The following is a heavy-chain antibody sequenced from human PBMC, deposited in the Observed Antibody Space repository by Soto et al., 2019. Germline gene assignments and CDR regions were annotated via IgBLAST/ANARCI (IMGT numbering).Heavy chain of an antibody. V-gene: IGHV1-69*01. D-gene: IGHD2-2*01. J-gene: IGHJ6*02. CDR1: GGNFRRYA. CDR2: ILPIFGSP. CDR3: VFGDCTTTSCSYYFYGLDV. Sequence: QVQLVQSGAEVKKPGSSVKVSCKASGGNFRRYAISWVRQAPGQGLEWMGGILPIFGSPSHAQKFQGRVTVTADESTSTAYLELTSLTSEDTAMYYCVFGDCTTTSCSYYFYGLDVRGQGSPVTVSS.